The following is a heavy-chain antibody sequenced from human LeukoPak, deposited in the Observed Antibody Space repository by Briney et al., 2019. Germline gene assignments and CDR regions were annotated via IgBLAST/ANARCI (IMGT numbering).Heavy chain of an antibody. CDR2: LSPDGSSS. Sequence: PGGSLRLSCAASGFTFSTYWMHWVRQAPGKGLVWVSRLSPDGSSSIYADSVKGRFTVSRDNAKNTLHLQMNSLRAEDTAVYYCTRSPSLGGRYWGFDYWGQGALATVSS. CDR1: GFTFSTYW. J-gene: IGHJ4*02. CDR3: TRSPSLGGRYWGFDY. V-gene: IGHV3-74*01. D-gene: IGHD1-26*01.